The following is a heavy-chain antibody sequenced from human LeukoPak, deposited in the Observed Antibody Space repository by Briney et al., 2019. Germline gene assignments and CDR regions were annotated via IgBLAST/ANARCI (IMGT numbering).Heavy chain of an antibody. D-gene: IGHD5-24*01. CDR3: AGVDGYPLKGFDY. Sequence: SETLSLTCAVYGGSFSGYYWSWIRQPPGKGLEWIGEINHSGSTNYNPSLKSRVTISVDTSKNQFSLKLSSVPAADTAVYYCAGVDGYPLKGFDYWGQGTLVTVSS. V-gene: IGHV4-34*01. J-gene: IGHJ4*02. CDR2: INHSGST. CDR1: GGSFSGYY.